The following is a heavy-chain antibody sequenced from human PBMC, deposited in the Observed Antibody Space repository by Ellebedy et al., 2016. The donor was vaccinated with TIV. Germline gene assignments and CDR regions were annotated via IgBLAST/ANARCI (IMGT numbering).Heavy chain of an antibody. CDR2: IIAIFGTA. Sequence: ASVKVSCKASGGIFRSYAISWVRQAPGQGLEWMGGIIAIFGTANYAQKFQGRVTITADESTSTAYMELSTLRSEDTAVYYCARAQNYFVDYFNYWGQGTLVTVSS. V-gene: IGHV1-69*13. J-gene: IGHJ4*02. D-gene: IGHD3-10*02. CDR1: GGIFRSYA. CDR3: ARAQNYFVDYFNY.